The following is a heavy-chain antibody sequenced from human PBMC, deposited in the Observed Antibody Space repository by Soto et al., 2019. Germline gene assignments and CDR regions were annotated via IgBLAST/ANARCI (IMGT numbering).Heavy chain of an antibody. Sequence: PSETLSLTCPVSGGSLSSYYWSWIRPPPGKGLEWIGNIYYSGSTNYNPSLKSRVTISVDTSKNQFSLKLNSVTAADSAVYFCARLEGLATISYYFDFWGQGALVTVSS. CDR3: ARLEGLATISYYFDF. J-gene: IGHJ4*02. CDR1: GGSLSSYY. V-gene: IGHV4-59*08. D-gene: IGHD3-9*01. CDR2: IYYSGST.